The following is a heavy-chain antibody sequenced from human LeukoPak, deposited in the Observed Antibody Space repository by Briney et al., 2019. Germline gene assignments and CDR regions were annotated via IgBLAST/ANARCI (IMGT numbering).Heavy chain of an antibody. Sequence: ASVKVSCKASGYTFTSYYMHWVRQAPGQGLEWMGWINTNTGNPTYAQGFTGRFVFSLDTSVSTAYLQISSLKAEDTAVYYCATRTGYCISTSCYPFDYWGQGTLVTVSS. CDR3: ATRTGYCISTSCYPFDY. CDR2: INTNTGNP. CDR1: GYTFTSYY. V-gene: IGHV7-4-1*02. J-gene: IGHJ4*02. D-gene: IGHD2-2*01.